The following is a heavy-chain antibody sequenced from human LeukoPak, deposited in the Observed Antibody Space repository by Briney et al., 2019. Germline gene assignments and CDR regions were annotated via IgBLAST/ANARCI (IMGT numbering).Heavy chain of an antibody. Sequence: SQTLSLTCTVSGGSISSGSYYWSWIRQPAGKGLEWIERIYTSGSTNYNPSLKSRVTISVDTSKNQFSLKLSFVTAADTAVYYCAREGQLVAVNWFDPWGQGTLVTVSS. CDR1: GGSISSGSYY. CDR2: IYTSGST. D-gene: IGHD6-6*01. V-gene: IGHV4-61*02. J-gene: IGHJ5*02. CDR3: AREGQLVAVNWFDP.